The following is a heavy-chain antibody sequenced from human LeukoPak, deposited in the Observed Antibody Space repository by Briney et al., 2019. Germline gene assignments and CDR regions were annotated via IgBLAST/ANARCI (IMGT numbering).Heavy chain of an antibody. CDR3: AKDPKYSSGWYRSELFDY. CDR1: GFTFSSYA. Sequence: GGSLRLSCAASGFTFSSYAMSWVRQAPGKGLEWVSAISGSGGSTYYADSVKGRFTISRDNSKNTLYLQMNSLRAEDTAVYYCAKDPKYSSGWYRSELFDYWGQGTLVTVSS. J-gene: IGHJ4*02. CDR2: ISGSGGST. D-gene: IGHD6-19*01. V-gene: IGHV3-23*01.